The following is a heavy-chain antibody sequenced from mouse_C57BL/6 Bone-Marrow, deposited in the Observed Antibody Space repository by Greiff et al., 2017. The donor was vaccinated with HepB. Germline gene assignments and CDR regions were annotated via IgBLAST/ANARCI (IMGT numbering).Heavy chain of an antibody. CDR2: ISDGGSYT. Sequence: DVQLQESGGGLVKPGGSLKLSCAASGFTFSSYAMSWVRQTPEKRLEWVATISDGGSYTYYPDNVKGRFNISRDNAKNNLYLQMSHLKSEDTAMYYCAREWYYGPDYWGQGTTLTVSS. D-gene: IGHD1-1*01. CDR1: GFTFSSYA. V-gene: IGHV5-4*01. J-gene: IGHJ2*01. CDR3: AREWYYGPDY.